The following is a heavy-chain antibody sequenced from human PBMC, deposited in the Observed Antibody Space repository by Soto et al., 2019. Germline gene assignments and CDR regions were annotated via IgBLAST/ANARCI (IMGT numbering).Heavy chain of an antibody. CDR3: AKGDCYGGSCHRGFDY. CDR1: GFTFSNYV. Sequence: EVHLLESGGGLVQPGGSLRLSCTASGFTFSNYVMSWVRQAPGKGLEWVSSITGSGFTTYFADSVKGRFTFSRDNSKSTLFLQMDSLRAEDTAVYYCAKGDCYGGSCHRGFDYWGQGALVTVSS. CDR2: ITGSGFTT. D-gene: IGHD2-15*01. J-gene: IGHJ4*02. V-gene: IGHV3-23*01.